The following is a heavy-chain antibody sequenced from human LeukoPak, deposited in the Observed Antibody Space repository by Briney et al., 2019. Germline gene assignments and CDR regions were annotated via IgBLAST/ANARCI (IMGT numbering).Heavy chain of an antibody. CDR2: ISGSGGST. CDR3: AKLLPRYYFDY. Sequence: SLRHSCATSGSSFSRNAMSSVRPAPGKRMEWVSAISGSGGSTYYADSVKGRFTISRDNSKNTLYLQMNSLRAEDTAVYYCAKLLPRYYFDYWGQGTLVTVSS. D-gene: IGHD3-22*01. V-gene: IGHV3-23*01. J-gene: IGHJ4*02. CDR1: GSSFSRNA.